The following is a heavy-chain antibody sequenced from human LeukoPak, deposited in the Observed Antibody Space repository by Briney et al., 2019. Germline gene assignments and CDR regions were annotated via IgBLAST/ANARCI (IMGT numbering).Heavy chain of an antibody. Sequence: GRSLRLSCAASGFTFSSYAMHWVRQAPGKGLEWVAVISYDGSNKYYADSVKGRFTISRDNSKNTLYLQMNSLRAEDTAVYYCARPRGYYGSGSSPRGWVAWAFDIWGQGTMVTVSS. D-gene: IGHD3-10*01. CDR1: GFTFSSYA. CDR2: ISYDGSNK. V-gene: IGHV3-30*04. CDR3: ARPRGYYGSGSSPRGWVAWAFDI. J-gene: IGHJ3*02.